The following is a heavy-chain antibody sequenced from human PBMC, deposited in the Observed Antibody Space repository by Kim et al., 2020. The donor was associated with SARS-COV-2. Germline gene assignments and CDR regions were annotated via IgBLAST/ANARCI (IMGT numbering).Heavy chain of an antibody. CDR1: GFTFSSYA. CDR2: IKQDGSEK. V-gene: IGHV3-7*01. Sequence: GGSLRLSCAASGFTFSSYAMSWVRQTPVKGLEWVANIKQDGSEKYYVDSVKGRFTISSDNAKNSLYLQMNSLRAEDTAMYYCARSRGVDYWGQGTVVTVS. D-gene: IGHD2-2*01. CDR3: ARSRGVDY. J-gene: IGHJ4*02.